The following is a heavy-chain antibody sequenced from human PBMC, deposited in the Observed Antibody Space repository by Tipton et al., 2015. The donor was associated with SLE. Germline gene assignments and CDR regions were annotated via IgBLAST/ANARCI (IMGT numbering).Heavy chain of an antibody. J-gene: IGHJ3*02. D-gene: IGHD6-19*01. Sequence: LRPSCTVSGGSISSGGYYWSWIRQHPGKGLEWIGYIYYSGSTYYNPSLKSRVTISVDTSKNQFFLRLRSVTAADTAVYYCARSGYSSGWYRGRFDIWGQGTMVTVSS. CDR1: GGSISSGGYY. CDR2: IYYSGST. CDR3: ARSGYSSGWYRGRFDI. V-gene: IGHV4-31*03.